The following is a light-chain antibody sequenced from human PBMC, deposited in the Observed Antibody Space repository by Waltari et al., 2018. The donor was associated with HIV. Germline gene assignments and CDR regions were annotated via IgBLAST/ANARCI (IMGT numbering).Light chain of an antibody. CDR3: QQSYSNPRT. V-gene: IGKV1-39*01. J-gene: IGKJ1*01. Sequence: DIQMTQSPSSLSASVGDRVTITCRAIQTISNYLNWYQQKPGKAPKVLIYVASSLQSGVPSRFSGSGSGTDFTLTISSLQPEDFATYYCQQSYSNPRTFGQGTRVEIK. CDR2: VAS. CDR1: QTISNY.